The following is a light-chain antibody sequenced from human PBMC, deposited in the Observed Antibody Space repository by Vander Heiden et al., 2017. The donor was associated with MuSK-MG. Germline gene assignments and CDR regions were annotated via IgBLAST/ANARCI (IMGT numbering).Light chain of an antibody. CDR3: QQCDSTPYT. Sequence: DIQMTQSPSSLSASVGARVTITCRASQSISSYLNWYQQKPGKAPKLLIYSASSLQSRVPSRFSRSGSGTDFTLTISSLQPEDFATYYCQQCDSTPYTFGQGTKVEIK. CDR2: SAS. J-gene: IGKJ2*01. V-gene: IGKV1-39*01. CDR1: QSISSY.